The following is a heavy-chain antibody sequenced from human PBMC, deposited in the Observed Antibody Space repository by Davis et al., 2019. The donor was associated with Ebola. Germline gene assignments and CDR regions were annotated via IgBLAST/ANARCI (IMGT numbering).Heavy chain of an antibody. V-gene: IGHV3-30*02. CDR1: GCTFSSYG. Sequence: GESLKISCAAPGCTFSSYGMHWVRQAPGKGLEWVAFIRYDGSNKYYADSVKGRFTISRDNSKNTLYLQMNSLRAEDTALYYCAKGEGAFDIWGQGTMVTVSS. CDR2: IRYDGSNK. D-gene: IGHD1-26*01. CDR3: AKGEGAFDI. J-gene: IGHJ3*02.